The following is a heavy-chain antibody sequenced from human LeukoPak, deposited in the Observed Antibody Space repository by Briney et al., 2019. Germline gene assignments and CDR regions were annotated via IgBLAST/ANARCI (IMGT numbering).Heavy chain of an antibody. CDR2: ISSSSSTI. J-gene: IGHJ3*02. CDR3: GRDVGYYYDSRVSARDVFDI. CDR1: GFTFSSYS. D-gene: IGHD3-22*01. Sequence: GGSLRLSCAASGFTFSSYSMNWVRQAPGKGLEWVSYISSSSSTIYYADSVKGRFTISRDNAKNSLYLQMNSLRAEDTAVYYGGRDVGYYYDSRVSARDVFDIWGKGKMVTVS. V-gene: IGHV3-48*01.